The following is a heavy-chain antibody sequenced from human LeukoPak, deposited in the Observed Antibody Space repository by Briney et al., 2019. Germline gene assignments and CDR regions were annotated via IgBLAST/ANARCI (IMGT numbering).Heavy chain of an antibody. CDR1: GYTFTSYG. CDR2: ISAYNGNT. CDR3: ARAGFRNIVVVTAIASWFDP. V-gene: IGHV1-18*01. D-gene: IGHD2-21*02. Sequence: GASVKVSCKASGYTFTSYGISWVRQAPGQGLEWMGWISAYNGNTNYAQKLQGRVTMTTDTSTSTAYVELRSLRSDDTAVYYCARAGFRNIVVVTAIASWFDPWGQGTLVTVSS. J-gene: IGHJ5*02.